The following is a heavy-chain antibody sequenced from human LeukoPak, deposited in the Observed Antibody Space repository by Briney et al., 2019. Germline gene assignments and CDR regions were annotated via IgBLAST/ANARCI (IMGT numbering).Heavy chain of an antibody. J-gene: IGHJ4*02. CDR1: GGSISSHS. CDR3: ATFYYDSSGYRD. CDR2: INYSGST. Sequence: SETPSLTCTVSGGSISSHSWSWIRQPPGKGLEWIGYINYSGSTNYNHSLKSRVTISIDMAKNQVSLKLSSVTAADTAVYYCATFYYDSSGYRDWGQGTLVTVSS. D-gene: IGHD3-22*01. V-gene: IGHV4-59*11.